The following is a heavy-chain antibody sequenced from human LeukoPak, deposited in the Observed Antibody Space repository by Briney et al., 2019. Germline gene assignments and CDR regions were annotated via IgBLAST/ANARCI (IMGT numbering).Heavy chain of an antibody. CDR2: INAGNGNT. J-gene: IGHJ4*02. V-gene: IGHV1-3*01. D-gene: IGHD6-13*01. CDR1: GYTFTSYA. Sequence: ASVKVSCKASGYTFTSYAMHWVRQAPGQRLEWIGWINAGNGNTKYSQKFQGRVTITRDTSASTAYMELSSLRSEDTAVYYCARDSDAAGTELGYFDYWGQGTLVTVSS. CDR3: ARDSDAAGTELGYFDY.